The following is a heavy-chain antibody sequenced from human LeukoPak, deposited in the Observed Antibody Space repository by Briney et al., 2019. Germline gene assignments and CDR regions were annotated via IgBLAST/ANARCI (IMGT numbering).Heavy chain of an antibody. Sequence: PGGSLRLSCVASGFTFSTYAVTWVRQAPGKGLEWVSTISGSGGSTFYADSVKGRFTISRDNSKNTLYLQMNSLRVDDTALYYCAKDPRGGECSSVSCLNWFDPWGQGTLVTVSA. D-gene: IGHD2-15*01. J-gene: IGHJ5*02. V-gene: IGHV3-23*01. CDR3: AKDPRGGECSSVSCLNWFDP. CDR2: ISGSGGST. CDR1: GFTFSTYA.